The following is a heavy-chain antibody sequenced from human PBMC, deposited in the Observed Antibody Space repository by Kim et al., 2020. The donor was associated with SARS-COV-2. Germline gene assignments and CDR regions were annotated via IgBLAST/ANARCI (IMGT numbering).Heavy chain of an antibody. CDR2: INHSGST. CDR3: AKAPFSGSYYPD. CDR1: GGSFSGYY. V-gene: IGHV4-34*01. D-gene: IGHD1-26*01. Sequence: SETLSLTCAVYGGSFSGYYWSWIRQPPGKGLEWIGEINHSGSTNYNPSLKSRVTISVDTSKNQFSLKLSSVTAADTAVYYCAKAPFSGSYYPDWGQGTLV. J-gene: IGHJ4*02.